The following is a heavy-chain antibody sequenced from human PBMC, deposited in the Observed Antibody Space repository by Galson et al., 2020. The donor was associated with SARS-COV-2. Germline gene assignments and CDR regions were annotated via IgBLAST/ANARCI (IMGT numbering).Heavy chain of an antibody. D-gene: IGHD3-10*01. CDR1: GFTFSSYA. J-gene: IGHJ4*02. V-gene: IGHV3-23*01. Sequence: GESLKISCAASGFTFSSYAMSWVRQAPGKGLEWVSSIGTGGDTYYADSVKGRFSISRDNSKNTVYLQMNSLRDGDTALYYCAKNRPGSYYDSWGQGTLVTVSS. CDR3: AKNRPGSYYDS. CDR2: IGTGGDT.